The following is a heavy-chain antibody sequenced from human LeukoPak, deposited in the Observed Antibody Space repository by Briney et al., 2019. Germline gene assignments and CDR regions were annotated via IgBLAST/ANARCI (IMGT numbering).Heavy chain of an antibody. D-gene: IGHD1-1*01. CDR1: GGSISSGDYY. J-gene: IGHJ5*02. CDR3: ARGTERASWFDP. Sequence: SQTLSLTCTVSGGSISSGDYYWSWIRQPPGKGLEWIGYIYHSGSTYYSPSLKSRVTISVDRSKNQFSLKLSSVTAADTAVYHCARGTERASWFDPWGQGTLVTVSS. CDR2: IYHSGST. V-gene: IGHV4-30-2*01.